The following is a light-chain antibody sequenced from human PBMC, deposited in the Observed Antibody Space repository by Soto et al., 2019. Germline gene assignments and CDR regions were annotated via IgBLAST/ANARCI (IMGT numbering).Light chain of an antibody. V-gene: IGKV3-15*01. Sequence: EIVLTQSPGTLSLSPGERATLSCRASQSVGSYLAWYQHKPGQAPRLLIYGASTRATGIPARFSGSGSGTEFTLTISSLQSEDFAVYYCQQYNNWPSITFGQGTRLEIK. CDR3: QQYNNWPSIT. J-gene: IGKJ5*01. CDR1: QSVGSY. CDR2: GAS.